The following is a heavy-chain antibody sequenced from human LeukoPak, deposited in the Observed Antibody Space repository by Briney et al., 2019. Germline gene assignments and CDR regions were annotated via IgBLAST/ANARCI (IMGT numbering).Heavy chain of an antibody. CDR3: ASIPIFGVVMGDY. D-gene: IGHD3-3*01. CDR1: GGSFSGYY. V-gene: IGHV4-34*01. Sequence: SETLSLTCAVYGGSFSGYYWSWIRQPLGKGLEWIGEINHSGSTNYNPSLKSRVTISVDTSKNQFSLKLSSVTAADTAVYYCASIPIFGVVMGDYWGQGTLVTVSS. CDR2: INHSGST. J-gene: IGHJ4*02.